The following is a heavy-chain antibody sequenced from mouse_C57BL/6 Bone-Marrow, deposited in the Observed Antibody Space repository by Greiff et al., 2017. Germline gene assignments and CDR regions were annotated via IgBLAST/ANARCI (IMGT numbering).Heavy chain of an antibody. CDR2: IYYSGTI. J-gene: IGHJ4*01. D-gene: IGHD2-3*01. CDR3: ARVDGYYAMDY. Sequence: EVKLVESGPGLVKPSQTVFLTCTVTGISITTGNYRWSWIRQFPGNKLEWIGYIYYSGTITYHPSLTSRTTITRDTPKNQFFLEMNSLTAEDTATYYCARVDGYYAMDYWGQGTSVTVSS. V-gene: IGHV3-5*01. CDR1: GISITTGNYR.